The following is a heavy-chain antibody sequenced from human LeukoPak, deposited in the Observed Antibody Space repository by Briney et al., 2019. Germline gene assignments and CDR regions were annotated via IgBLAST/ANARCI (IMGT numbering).Heavy chain of an antibody. V-gene: IGHV3-23*01. Sequence: PGGSLRLSCAASGFTFSSYAMSWVRQAPGKGLEWVSSISGSGGTTYYADSVKGRFTISRDNSKNTLYLQMNSLRAEDTAVFYCAKVEVLLRVLYFFNYWGQGTLVTVSS. D-gene: IGHD3-10*01. J-gene: IGHJ4*02. CDR2: ISGSGGTT. CDR3: AKVEVLLRVLYFFNY. CDR1: GFTFSSYA.